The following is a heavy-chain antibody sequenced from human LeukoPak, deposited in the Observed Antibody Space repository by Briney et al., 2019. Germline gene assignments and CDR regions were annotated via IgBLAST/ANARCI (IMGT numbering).Heavy chain of an antibody. V-gene: IGHV3-23*01. CDR3: AKDRYYYDSSGYYLSEYFDY. J-gene: IGHJ4*02. CDR1: GFTFNSYS. CDR2: ISGSGGST. D-gene: IGHD3-22*01. Sequence: GGSLRLSCAASGFTFNSYSMNWVRQAPGKGLEWVSAISGSGGSTYYADSVKGRFTISRDNSKNTLYLQMNSLRAEDTAVYYCAKDRYYYDSSGYYLSEYFDYWGQGTLVTVSS.